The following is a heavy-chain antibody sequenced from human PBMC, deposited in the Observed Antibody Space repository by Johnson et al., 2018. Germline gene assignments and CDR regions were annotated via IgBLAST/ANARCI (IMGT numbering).Heavy chain of an antibody. CDR3: ARGGSGGYSIYYYYMDV. D-gene: IGHD3-10*01. CDR2: ISSSSSTI. Sequence: VQSGGSLRLSCAASGFTFSSYSMNWVRQAPGKGLEWVSYISSSSSTIYYADSVKGRVTISRDNAKNSLYLQMNSLRAEDTAVYYCARGGSGGYSIYYYYMDVWGKGTTVTVSS. CDR1: GFTFSSYS. J-gene: IGHJ6*03. V-gene: IGHV3-48*01.